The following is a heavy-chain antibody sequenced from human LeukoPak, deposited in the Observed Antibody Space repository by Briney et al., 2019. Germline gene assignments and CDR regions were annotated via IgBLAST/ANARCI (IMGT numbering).Heavy chain of an antibody. CDR3: ARVNSGSLWAFDT. CDR2: IYHSGTT. CDR1: DFSIASAYY. Sequence: PSETLSLICTVSDFSIASAYYWGWIRQPPGEGLEWIGSIYHSGTTYYSPSLKSRIAISLDTSKNQLSLRLASVTAADTAVYYCARVNSGSLWAFDTWGQGTLVTVSS. D-gene: IGHD2-15*01. V-gene: IGHV4-38-2*02. J-gene: IGHJ3*02.